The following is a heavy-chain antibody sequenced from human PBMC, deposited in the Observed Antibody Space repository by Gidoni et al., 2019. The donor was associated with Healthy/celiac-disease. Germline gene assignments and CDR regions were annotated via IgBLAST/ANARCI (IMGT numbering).Heavy chain of an antibody. CDR1: GGSISSYY. J-gene: IGHJ5*02. CDR3: ARDLRSWSITNPQYNWFDP. V-gene: IGHV4-59*01. Sequence: QVQLQESGPGLVKPSETLSLTCTVSGGSISSYYWSWIRQPPGKGLEWIGYIYYSGSTNYNPSLKSRVTISVDTSKKQFSLKLSSVTAADTAVYYCARDLRSWSITNPQYNWFDPWGQGTLVTVSS. D-gene: IGHD3-10*01. CDR2: IYYSGST.